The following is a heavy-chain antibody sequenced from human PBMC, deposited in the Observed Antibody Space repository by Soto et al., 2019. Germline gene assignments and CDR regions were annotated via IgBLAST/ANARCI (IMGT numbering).Heavy chain of an antibody. J-gene: IGHJ6*02. V-gene: IGHV4-31*03. CDR1: GGSISSGGYY. CDR3: ARGSIAAAGKVKDYYCGMDV. D-gene: IGHD6-13*01. Sequence: SETLSLTSTVSGGSISSGGYYWSCIRQHPGKGLEWIGYIYYSGSTYYNPSLKSRVTISVDTSKNQFSLKLSSVTAADTAVYYCARGSIAAAGKVKDYYCGMDVWGQGTTVTVSS. CDR2: IYYSGST.